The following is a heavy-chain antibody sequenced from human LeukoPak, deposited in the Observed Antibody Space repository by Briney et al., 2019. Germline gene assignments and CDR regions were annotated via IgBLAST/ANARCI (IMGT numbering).Heavy chain of an antibody. CDR3: VTAVFDY. Sequence: GGSLTISCVASGFKFSDYGVHWVRQAPGKGLGWLAFIRSDGTKIVCEESLKGRFTISRDNSKNTLYLQMNSLRGGDSAVYYCVTAVFDYWGQGTLVTVSS. CDR1: GFKFSDYG. V-gene: IGHV3-30*02. CDR2: IRSDGTKI. J-gene: IGHJ4*02.